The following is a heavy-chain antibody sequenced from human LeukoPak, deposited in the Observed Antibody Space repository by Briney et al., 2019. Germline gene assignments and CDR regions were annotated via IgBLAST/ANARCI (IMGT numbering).Heavy chain of an antibody. D-gene: IGHD5-24*01. J-gene: IGHJ3*02. Sequence: KTSETLSLTCAVYGGSFSGYYWSWIRQPPGKGLEWIGEINHSGSTNYNPSLKSRVTISVDTSKNQFSLKLSSVTAADTAVYYCARFPNLGAFDIWGQGTMVTVSS. CDR1: GGSFSGYY. CDR3: ARFPNLGAFDI. V-gene: IGHV4-34*01. CDR2: INHSGST.